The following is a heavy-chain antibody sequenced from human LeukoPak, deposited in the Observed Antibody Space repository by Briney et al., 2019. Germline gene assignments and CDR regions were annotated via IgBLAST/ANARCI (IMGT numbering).Heavy chain of an antibody. CDR3: ARDPTGAGLDY. J-gene: IGHJ4*02. D-gene: IGHD1-14*01. CDR1: GFTFSSSW. CDR2: IRQDGSEK. V-gene: IGHV3-7*03. Sequence: GGSLRLSCAASGFTFSSSWMSWVRQAPGKGLEWVANIRQDGSEKYFADSVKGRFTISRDNAKNSLFLQVNSLRGEDTAVYYCARDPTGAGLDYWGQGTLVTVSS.